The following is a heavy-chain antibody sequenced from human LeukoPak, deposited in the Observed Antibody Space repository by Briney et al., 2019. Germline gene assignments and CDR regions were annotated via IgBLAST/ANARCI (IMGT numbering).Heavy chain of an antibody. V-gene: IGHV4-30-4*08. CDR3: ARVYWNYAFDI. Sequence: SETLSLTCTVSGGSISSGDYYWGWIRQRPGKGLEWIGYIYYSGSTYYNPSLKSRVTISVDTSKNQFSLKLSSVTAADTAVYYCARVYWNYAFDIWGQGTMVTVSS. J-gene: IGHJ3*02. CDR1: GGSISSGDYY. CDR2: IYYSGST. D-gene: IGHD1-7*01.